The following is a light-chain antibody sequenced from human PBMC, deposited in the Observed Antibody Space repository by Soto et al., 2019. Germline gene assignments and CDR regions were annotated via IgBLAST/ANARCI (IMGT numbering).Light chain of an antibody. J-gene: IGKJ5*01. CDR3: QQNGSSPIT. Sequence: EIVLTQSPGTLSLSPGERATLSCRASQSVSSSYLAWYHQKPGQAPRLLIYGASSRATGIPDRFSGSGSGTDFTLTISRLEPEDFAVYYCQQNGSSPITFGQGTRLEIK. CDR1: QSVSSSY. V-gene: IGKV3-20*01. CDR2: GAS.